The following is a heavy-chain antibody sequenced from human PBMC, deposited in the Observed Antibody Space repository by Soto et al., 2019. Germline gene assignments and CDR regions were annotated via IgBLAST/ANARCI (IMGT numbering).Heavy chain of an antibody. V-gene: IGHV1-3*01. CDR3: SRLLSFGELSLDY. CDR1: GYTFTTYA. Sequence: QVQFVQSEAEVKKPGASVKVSCKASGYTFTTYAIHWVRQAPGQRLEWMGWINAANGNTKYSQKFQGRVTITRDTSASTVYMELSILRSDDTGVYYCSRLLSFGELSLDYWGQGTLVTVSS. CDR2: INAANGNT. J-gene: IGHJ4*02. D-gene: IGHD3-10*01.